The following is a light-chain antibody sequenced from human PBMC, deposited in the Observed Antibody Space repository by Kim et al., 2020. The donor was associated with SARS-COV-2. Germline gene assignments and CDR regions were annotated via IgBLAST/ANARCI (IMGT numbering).Light chain of an antibody. CDR3: QQYVSSPWT. CDR1: QSVSSTN. CDR2: GAS. Sequence: SPGERATLSCRASQSVSSTNLAWYQQKPGQAPRLLIYGASNRATGIPDRFSGSGSGADFTLTISRLEPEDFAVYYCQQYVSSPWTFGQGTKVDIK. J-gene: IGKJ1*01. V-gene: IGKV3-20*01.